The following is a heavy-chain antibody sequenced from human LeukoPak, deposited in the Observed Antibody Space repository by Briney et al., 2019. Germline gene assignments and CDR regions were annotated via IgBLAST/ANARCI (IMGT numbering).Heavy chain of an antibody. CDR3: ARAPSRGLGAFDY. D-gene: IGHD3-16*01. V-gene: IGHV3-30-3*01. CDR2: ISYDGSNK. CDR1: GFTFSSYA. Sequence: GGSLRLSCAASGFTFSSYAMHWVRQAPGKGLEWVAVISYDGSNKYYADSVKGRFTISRDNSKNTLYLQMNSLRAEDTAVYYCARAPSRGLGAFDYWGQGTLVTVSS. J-gene: IGHJ4*02.